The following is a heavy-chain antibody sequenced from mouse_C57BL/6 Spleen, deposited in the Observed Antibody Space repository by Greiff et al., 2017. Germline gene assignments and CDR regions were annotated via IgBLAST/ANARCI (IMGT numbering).Heavy chain of an antibody. V-gene: IGHV1-9*01. D-gene: IGHD1-1*01. CDR2: ILPGSGST. CDR1: GYTFTGYW. CDR3: ARGTYGSHYYAMDY. J-gene: IGHJ4*01. Sequence: VQLQQSGAELMKPGVSVKLSCKATGYTFTGYWIEWVKQRPGHGLEWIGEILPGSGSTNYNEKFKGKATFTADTSSNTAYMQLCSLTTEDSAIYYCARGTYGSHYYAMDYWGQGTSVTVSS.